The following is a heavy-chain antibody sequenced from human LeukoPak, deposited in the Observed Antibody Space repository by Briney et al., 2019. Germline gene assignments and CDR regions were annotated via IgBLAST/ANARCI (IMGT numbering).Heavy chain of an antibody. CDR3: AREAVYCSGGSCYSDVFQH. V-gene: IGHV1-69*13. Sequence: ASVKVSCKASGGTFNSYAISWVRQAPGQGLEWMGGIIPIFGTANYAQKFKGRVTITAGESTSTAYMELSSLRSEDTAVYYCAREAVYCSGGSCYSDVFQHWGQGTLVTVSS. CDR1: GGTFNSYA. J-gene: IGHJ1*01. D-gene: IGHD2-15*01. CDR2: IIPIFGTA.